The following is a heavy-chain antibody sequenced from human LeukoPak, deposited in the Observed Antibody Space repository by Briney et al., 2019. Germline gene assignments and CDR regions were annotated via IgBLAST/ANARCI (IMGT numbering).Heavy chain of an antibody. D-gene: IGHD3-16*02. CDR3: ARVRRDYVWGSYRYHYFDY. CDR2: IYYSGST. Sequence: SETLSLTCTVSGGSISSGGYYWSWIRQHPGKGLEWIGYIYYSGSTYYNPSLKSRVTISVDTSKNQFSLKLSSVTAADTAVYYCARVRRDYVWGSYRYHYFDYWGQGTLVTVSS. CDR1: GGSISSGGYY. J-gene: IGHJ4*02. V-gene: IGHV4-31*03.